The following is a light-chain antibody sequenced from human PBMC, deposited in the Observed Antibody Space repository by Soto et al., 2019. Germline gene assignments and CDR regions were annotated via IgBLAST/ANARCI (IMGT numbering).Light chain of an antibody. V-gene: IGKV3-20*01. Sequence: EIVLSQSPGTLSLSPGERATLSCRASQSVSSSSLAWYQQNPGQAPRLLIYEASSRATGIPDRFSGSGSGTDFTLTISRLEPEDFALYYCQQYGNSAPITFGQGTRLEI. J-gene: IGKJ5*01. CDR1: QSVSSSS. CDR3: QQYGNSAPIT. CDR2: EAS.